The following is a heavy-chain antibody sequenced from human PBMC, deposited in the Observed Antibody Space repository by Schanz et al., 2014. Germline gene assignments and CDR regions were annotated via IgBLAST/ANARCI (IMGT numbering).Heavy chain of an antibody. V-gene: IGHV3-11*06. CDR3: AGVLKDSSGRHNWFDP. CDR2: ISSSSSYT. CDR1: GFTFSDYY. J-gene: IGHJ5*02. D-gene: IGHD3-22*01. Sequence: QVQLVESGGGLVKPGGSLRLSCAASGFTFSDYYMSWIRQAPGKGLEWVSYISSSSSYTNYADSVKGRFTISRDNAKNSLYLQMNSLRAEDTAVYYCAGVLKDSSGRHNWFDPWGQGTLVTVSS.